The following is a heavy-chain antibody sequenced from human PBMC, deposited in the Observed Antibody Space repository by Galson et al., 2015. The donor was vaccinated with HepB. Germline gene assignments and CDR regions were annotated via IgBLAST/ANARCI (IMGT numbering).Heavy chain of an antibody. CDR3: VKGWLDY. CDR2: IPSDGSYK. Sequence: SLRLSCAASGFTFSSYGMHWVRQAPGKGLEWVAFIPSDGSYKYYADSVKGRFTISRDNSRNTLYLQMNSLRADDTAVYYCVKGWLDYWGQGTLVTVSS. D-gene: IGHD2-15*01. J-gene: IGHJ4*02. V-gene: IGHV3-30*02. CDR1: GFTFSSYG.